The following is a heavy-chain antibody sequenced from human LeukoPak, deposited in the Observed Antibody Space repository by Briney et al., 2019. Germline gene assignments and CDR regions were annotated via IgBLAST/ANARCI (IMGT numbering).Heavy chain of an antibody. Sequence: SETLSLTCAVYGGSFSGYYWSWIRQPPGKGLEWIGEINHSGSTNYNPSLKSRVTISVDTSKNQFSLKLSSVTAADTAVYYCAGGGFCSSTSCYLFDYWGQGTLVTVPS. J-gene: IGHJ4*02. CDR2: INHSGST. CDR3: AGGGFCSSTSCYLFDY. V-gene: IGHV4-34*01. D-gene: IGHD2-2*01. CDR1: GGSFSGYY.